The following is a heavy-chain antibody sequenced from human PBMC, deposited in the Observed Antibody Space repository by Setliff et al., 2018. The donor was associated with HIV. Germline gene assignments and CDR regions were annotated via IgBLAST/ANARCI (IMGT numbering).Heavy chain of an antibody. Sequence: PSETLSLTCTVSGASISSYYWSWIRQPPGKGLEWIWYIYSSGSTNYNPSLKSRVTMSVDASKNQFSLNLSSVTAADTAVYYCARESLNLGELSSNPDASDIWGQGTMVTVSS. J-gene: IGHJ3*02. CDR2: IYSSGST. CDR1: GASISSYY. V-gene: IGHV4-59*01. D-gene: IGHD3-16*02. CDR3: ARESLNLGELSSNPDASDI.